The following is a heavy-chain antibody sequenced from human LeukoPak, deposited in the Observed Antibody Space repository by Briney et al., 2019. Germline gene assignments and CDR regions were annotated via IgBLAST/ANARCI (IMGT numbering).Heavy chain of an antibody. Sequence: PGGSLRLSYAASGFTFSSYEMNWVRQAPGKGLEWVSYISSSGSTIYYADSVKGRFTISRDNAKNSLYLQMNSLRAEDTAVYYCARRQAYYYDSSGYFYYYGMDVWGQGTTVTVSS. J-gene: IGHJ6*02. CDR2: ISSSGSTI. CDR3: ARRQAYYYDSSGYFYYYGMDV. CDR1: GFTFSSYE. D-gene: IGHD3-22*01. V-gene: IGHV3-48*03.